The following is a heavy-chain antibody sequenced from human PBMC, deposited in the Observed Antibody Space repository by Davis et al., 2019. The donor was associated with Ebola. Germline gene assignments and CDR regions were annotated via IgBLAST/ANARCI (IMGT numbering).Heavy chain of an antibody. CDR3: ARGRGIYYDSSGSYFQH. CDR2: IGTAGDT. J-gene: IGHJ1*01. Sequence: PGGSLRLSCAASGFTFSSYDMHWVRQATGKGLEWVSAIGTAGDTYYPGSVKGRFTISRDNSKNTLYLQMNSLRAEDTAVYYCARGRGIYYDSSGSYFQHWGQGTLVTVSS. D-gene: IGHD3-22*01. V-gene: IGHV3-13*01. CDR1: GFTFSSYD.